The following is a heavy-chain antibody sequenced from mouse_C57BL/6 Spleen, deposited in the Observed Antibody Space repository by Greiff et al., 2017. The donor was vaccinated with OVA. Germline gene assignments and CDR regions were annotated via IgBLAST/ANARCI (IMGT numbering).Heavy chain of an antibody. V-gene: IGHV1-55*01. D-gene: IGHD4-1*01. CDR3: ARRGLGGAWFAY. CDR2: IYPGSGST. CDR1: GYTFTSYW. J-gene: IGHJ3*01. Sequence: QVQLQQSGAELVKPGASVKMSCKASGYTFTSYWITWVKQRPGQGLEWIGDIYPGSGSTNYNEKFKSKATLTVDTSSSTAYMQLSSLTSEDSAVYYCARRGLGGAWFAYWGQGTLVTVSA.